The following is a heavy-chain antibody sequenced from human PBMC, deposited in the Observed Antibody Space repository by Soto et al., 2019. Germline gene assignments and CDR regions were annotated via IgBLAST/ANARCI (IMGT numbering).Heavy chain of an antibody. Sequence: GGSLRLSCAVSGFSVSNTYMSWVRQAPGQGLEWISVIYRGRATYYADSVKGRFTISRDDSRNTVYLQMNSLTPEDTAVYFCARDRSDSSRADSFDIRGQGTMVTV. J-gene: IGHJ3*02. CDR2: IYRGRAT. CDR1: GFSVSNTY. D-gene: IGHD6-25*01. CDR3: ARDRSDSSRADSFDI. V-gene: IGHV3-53*01.